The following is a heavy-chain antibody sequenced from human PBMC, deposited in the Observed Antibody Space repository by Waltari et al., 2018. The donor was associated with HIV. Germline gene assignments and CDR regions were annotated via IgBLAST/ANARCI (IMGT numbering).Heavy chain of an antibody. Sequence: VQLQQWGTGRLMPSETLSLPCAVYGGSFNGYYWTWIRQSPGNGLEWIGEVDYSGDTNYNPSLKSRLTISVDTSKNQFSLKLTSMTTADTGLYYCARGPHTSIFGVVKYFQPWGQGTLVTVSS. J-gene: IGHJ1*01. D-gene: IGHD3-3*01. CDR1: GGSFNGYY. CDR3: ARGPHTSIFGVVKYFQP. V-gene: IGHV4-34*02. CDR2: VDYSGDT.